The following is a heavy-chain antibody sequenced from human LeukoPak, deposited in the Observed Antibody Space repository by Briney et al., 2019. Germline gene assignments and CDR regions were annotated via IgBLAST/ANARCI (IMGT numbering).Heavy chain of an antibody. D-gene: IGHD6-13*01. Sequence: GGSLRLSCAVSGLTVSSSFMSWVRQAPGKGLEWVSDIYSDALGGISNYADSVKGRFTISRDNSKNTLYLQMNSLRAEDTAVYYCAKEPQYSSSWSFDYWGQGTLVTVSS. CDR3: AKEPQYSSSWSFDY. CDR1: GLTVSSSF. J-gene: IGHJ4*02. CDR2: IYSDALGGIS. V-gene: IGHV3-53*01.